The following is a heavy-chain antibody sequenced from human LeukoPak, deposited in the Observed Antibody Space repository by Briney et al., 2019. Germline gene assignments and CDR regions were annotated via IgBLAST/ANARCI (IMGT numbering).Heavy chain of an antibody. V-gene: IGHV5-51*01. J-gene: IGHJ4*02. CDR3: ARHVRFGYYDSSRYYLIDY. CDR1: GYSFTNSW. Sequence: GESLKISCKGSGYSFTNSWIGWVRQMPGRGREWMGVIYPGDSDTRYSPSFQGQVSISADKSISTAYLQWSSLKASDTAMYYCARHVRFGYYDSSRYYLIDYWGQGTLVTVSS. CDR2: IYPGDSDT. D-gene: IGHD3-22*01.